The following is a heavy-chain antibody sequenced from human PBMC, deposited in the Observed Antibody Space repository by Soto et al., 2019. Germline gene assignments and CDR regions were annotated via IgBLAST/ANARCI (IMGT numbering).Heavy chain of an antibody. CDR3: ARLGYSRTSSSDYNWFDP. Sequence: GESLKISCKGSGYSFTSYWIGWVRQMPGKGLEWMGIIYPGDSDTRYSPSFQGQVTISADKSISTAYLQWSSLKASDTAMYYCARLGYSRTSSSDYNWFDPWGQGTLVTVSS. CDR1: GYSFTSYW. D-gene: IGHD6-6*01. J-gene: IGHJ5*02. V-gene: IGHV5-51*01. CDR2: IYPGDSDT.